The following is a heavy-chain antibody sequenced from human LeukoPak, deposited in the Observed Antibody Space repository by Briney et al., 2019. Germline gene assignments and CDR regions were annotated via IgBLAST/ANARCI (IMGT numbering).Heavy chain of an antibody. CDR3: ARDSMYYDFWSGHITRTYYYYMDV. Sequence: SETLSLTCTVSGGSISTTGYYWGWLRHPPGKGLEWIGSTYYSGTTYYNPSLKSRVTISVDRSKNQFSLKLSSVTAAATAVYYGARDSMYYDFWSGHITRTYYYYMDVWGKGTTVTVSS. V-gene: IGHV4-39*07. D-gene: IGHD3-3*01. CDR1: GGSISTTGYY. J-gene: IGHJ6*03. CDR2: TYYSGTT.